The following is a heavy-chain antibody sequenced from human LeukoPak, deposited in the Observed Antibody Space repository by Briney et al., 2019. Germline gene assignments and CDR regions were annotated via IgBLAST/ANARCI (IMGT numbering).Heavy chain of an antibody. J-gene: IGHJ4*02. D-gene: IGHD5-12*01. Sequence: GRSLRLFCAASGFTFSSYAMHWVRQAPGKGLEWVAVISYDGSNKYYADSVKGRFTISRDNSKNTLYLQMNSLRAEDTAVYYCARDRFRVATTPFDYWGQGTLVTVSS. CDR3: ARDRFRVATTPFDY. CDR1: GFTFSSYA. CDR2: ISYDGSNK. V-gene: IGHV3-30*04.